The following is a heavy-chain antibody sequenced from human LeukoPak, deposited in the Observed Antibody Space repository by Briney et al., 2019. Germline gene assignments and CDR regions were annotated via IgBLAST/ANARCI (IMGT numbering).Heavy chain of an antibody. CDR1: GFTFSSYS. V-gene: IGHV3-21*06. CDR3: ARGYGDYNYFDY. CDR2: ISSSSTYI. J-gene: IGHJ4*02. D-gene: IGHD4-17*01. Sequence: GGSLRLSCAASGFTFSSYSMNWVRQAPGKGLEWVSCISSSSTYIHYADSVKGRFTISRDNAKNSLYLQMNSLRAEDTAVYYCARGYGDYNYFDYWGQGTLVTVSS.